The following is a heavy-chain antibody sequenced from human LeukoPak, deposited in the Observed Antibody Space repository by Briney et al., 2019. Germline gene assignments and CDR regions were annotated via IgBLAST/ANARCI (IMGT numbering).Heavy chain of an antibody. Sequence: PGGSLRLSCAASGFTFDDYGMSRVRQAPGKGLEWVSGINWNGGSTGYADSVKGRFTISRDNAKNSLYLQMNSLRAGDTALYYCASLGGNSGFGDDYWGQGTLVTVSS. V-gene: IGHV3-20*04. J-gene: IGHJ4*02. CDR2: INWNGGST. CDR3: ASLGGNSGFGDDY. D-gene: IGHD2/OR15-2a*01. CDR1: GFTFDDYG.